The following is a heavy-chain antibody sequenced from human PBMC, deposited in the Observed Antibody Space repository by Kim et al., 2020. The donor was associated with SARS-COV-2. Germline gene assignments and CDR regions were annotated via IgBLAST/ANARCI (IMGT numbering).Heavy chain of an antibody. V-gene: IGHV3-49*03. CDR2: IRSKAYGGTT. D-gene: IGHD6-13*01. CDR3: TRGVHSSSWYFDY. CDR1: GFTFGDYA. J-gene: IGHJ4*02. Sequence: GGSLRLSCTASGFTFGDYAMSWFRQAPGKGLEWVGFIRSKAYGGTTEYAASVKGRFTISRDDSKSIAYLQMNSLKTEDTAVYYCTRGVHSSSWYFDYWGQGTLVTVSS.